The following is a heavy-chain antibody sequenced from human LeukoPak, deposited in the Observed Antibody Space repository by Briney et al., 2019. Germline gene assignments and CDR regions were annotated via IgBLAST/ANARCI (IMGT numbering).Heavy chain of an antibody. CDR1: GYTLTELS. CDR2: FDPEDGET. CDR3: ARLPHLGYFDY. J-gene: IGHJ4*02. Sequence: GASVKVSCKVSGYTLTELSMHWVRQAPGKGLEWMGGFDPEDGETIYAQKLQGRVTMTTDTSTSTAYMELRSLRSDDTAVYYCARLPHLGYFDYWGQGTLVTVSS. D-gene: IGHD2-15*01. V-gene: IGHV1-24*01.